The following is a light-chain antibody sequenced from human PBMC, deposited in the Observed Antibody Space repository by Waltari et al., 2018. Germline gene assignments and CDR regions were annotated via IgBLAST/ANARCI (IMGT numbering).Light chain of an antibody. J-gene: IGKJ3*01. CDR1: QDIRTW. CDR2: HAS. V-gene: IGKV1-12*01. CDR3: QQSGTFPPT. Sequence: DIRMTQSPSSVSASVGDRVTITCRASQDIRTWLAWYQQKPGKAPRLLIYHASGLQSGVPSRFSGSGSGTDFTLTISSLQPEDFATYSCQQSGTFPPTLGPGTKVEI.